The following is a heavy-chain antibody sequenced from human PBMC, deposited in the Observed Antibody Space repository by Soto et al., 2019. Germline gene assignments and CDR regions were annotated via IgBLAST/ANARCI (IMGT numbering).Heavy chain of an antibody. CDR1: GGSMNSGGYC. D-gene: IGHD2-15*01. CDR2: ISYGGTT. Sequence: QVQLQESGPGLVKPSQTLSLTCTVSGGSMNSGGYCWNWIRQHPGEGLEWIGCISYGGTTSYNPSXXSXXTISVDPSKNQFSLTVSSVTAADTAVCYCSRGILVWGQGTLITVSS. V-gene: IGHV4-31*03. CDR3: SRGILV. J-gene: IGHJ1*01.